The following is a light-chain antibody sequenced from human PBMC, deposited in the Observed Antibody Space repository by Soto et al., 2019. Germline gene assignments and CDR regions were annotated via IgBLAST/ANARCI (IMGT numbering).Light chain of an antibody. J-gene: IGLJ2*01. CDR3: ASYRSTSTPVV. Sequence: QSALTQPASVSGSPGQSITISCTGTSSDVGGYNYVSWYQQHPGKAPKLMIYEVTNRPSGVSNRFSGSKSGNTASLTISGLQAEDEAEYYCASYRSTSTPVVFGGGTKVTVL. CDR2: EVT. V-gene: IGLV2-14*01. CDR1: SSDVGGYNY.